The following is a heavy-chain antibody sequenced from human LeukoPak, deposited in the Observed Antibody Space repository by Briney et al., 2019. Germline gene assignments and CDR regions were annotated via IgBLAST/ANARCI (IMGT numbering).Heavy chain of an antibody. V-gene: IGHV4-30-4*08. CDR3: ARGPTIFGVVFPYFDY. CDR1: GYSISSGYY. J-gene: IGHJ4*02. D-gene: IGHD3-3*01. Sequence: SETLSLTCTVSGYSISSGYYWSWIRQPPGKGLEWIGYIYYSGSTYYNPSLKSRVTISVDTSKNQFSLKLSSVTAADTAVYYCARGPTIFGVVFPYFDYWGQGTLVTVSS. CDR2: IYYSGST.